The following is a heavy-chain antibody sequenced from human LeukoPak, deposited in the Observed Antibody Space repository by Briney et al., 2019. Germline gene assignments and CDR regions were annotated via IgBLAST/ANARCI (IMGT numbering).Heavy chain of an antibody. J-gene: IGHJ6*04. D-gene: IGHD3-10*02. CDR1: XFTFDDYA. CDR3: AXXGXXMXGGV. Sequence: WAXSXFTFDDYAMHWVRQAPGKGLEWVSGITWNSDNIEYADSVKGGFTISRDNAKNSLYMQMNSVRAEERAVYYCAXXGXXMXGGVWGKGTTVTISS. V-gene: IGHV3-9*01. CDR2: ITWNSDNI.